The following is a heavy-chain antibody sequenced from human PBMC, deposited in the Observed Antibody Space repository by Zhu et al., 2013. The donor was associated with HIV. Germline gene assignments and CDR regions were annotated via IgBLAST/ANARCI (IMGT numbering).Heavy chain of an antibody. CDR3: ARGITIFGVVRAGMDV. D-gene: IGHD3-3*01. J-gene: IGHJ6*02. CDR1: GGSISSSSYY. V-gene: IGHV4-39*07. Sequence: QVQLQESGPGLVKPSETLSLTCTVSGGSISSSSYYWGWIRQPPGKGLEWIGSIYYSGSTYYNPSLKSRVTISVDTSKNQFSLKLSSVTAADTAVYYCARGITIFGVVRAGMDVWGQGTTVTVSS. CDR2: IYYSGST.